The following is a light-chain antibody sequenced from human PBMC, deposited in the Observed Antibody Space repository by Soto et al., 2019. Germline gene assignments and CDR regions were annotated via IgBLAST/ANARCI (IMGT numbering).Light chain of an antibody. CDR1: QSVSSN. V-gene: IGKV3-15*01. Sequence: IVMTQSPATLSVSPGERATLSCRASQSVSSNLAWYQQKPGQAPRLLIYGASTRATGIPARFSGSGSGTEFTLTISSLQSADFAVYYCQQYNNWPPGTFGGGTKVEIK. CDR2: GAS. J-gene: IGKJ4*01. CDR3: QQYNNWPPGT.